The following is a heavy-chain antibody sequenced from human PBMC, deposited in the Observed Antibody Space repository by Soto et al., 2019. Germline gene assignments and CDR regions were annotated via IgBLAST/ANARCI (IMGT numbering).Heavy chain of an antibody. D-gene: IGHD5-12*01. CDR3: GRGRSGQIVVFY. CDR2: IGPESGAT. Sequence: RASVKVSFKASGYTFTGHYIHWLRQAPEQGPEWMGEIGPESGATRYAQKFQGRVTMTMDMSITTVYMELSNLSPDDTAVYYCGRGRSGQIVVFYWAQGTPVTVSS. V-gene: IGHV1-2*02. CDR1: GYTFTGHY. J-gene: IGHJ4*02.